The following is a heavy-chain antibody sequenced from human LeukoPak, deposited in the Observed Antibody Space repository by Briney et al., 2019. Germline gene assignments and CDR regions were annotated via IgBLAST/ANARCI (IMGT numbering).Heavy chain of an antibody. CDR3: ARGLKTTDY. V-gene: IGHV3-21*01. Sequence: GGSLRLSCTASGFTFGNYAVNWVRQAPGKGLEWVSSISSSSSYIYYADSVKGRFTISRDNAKNSLYLQMNSLRAEDTAVYYCARGLKTTDYWGQGTLVTVSS. CDR2: ISSSSSYI. J-gene: IGHJ4*02. CDR1: GFTFGNYA. D-gene: IGHD1-1*01.